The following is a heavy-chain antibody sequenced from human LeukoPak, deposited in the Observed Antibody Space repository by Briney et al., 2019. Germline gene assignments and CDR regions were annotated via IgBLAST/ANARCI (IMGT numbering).Heavy chain of an antibody. CDR1: GGSISSHY. J-gene: IGHJ6*03. CDR3: ARIRRDCSSTRCYSSRGGDYYYYYMDV. Sequence: SETLSLTCTVSGGSISSHYWSWIRQPPGKGLEWIGHIYYSGSTNYNPSLKSRVTMSVDTSKNQFSLKLSSVTAADTAVYYFARIRRDCSSTRCYSSRGGDYYYYYMDVWGKGNTVTVSS. D-gene: IGHD2-2*02. CDR2: IYYSGST. V-gene: IGHV4-59*11.